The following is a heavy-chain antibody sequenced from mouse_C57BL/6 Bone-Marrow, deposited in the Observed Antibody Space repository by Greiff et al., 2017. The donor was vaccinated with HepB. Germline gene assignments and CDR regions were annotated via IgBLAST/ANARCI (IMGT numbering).Heavy chain of an antibody. CDR2: ISDGGSYT. CDR3: ARAPITTVVADWYFDV. CDR1: GFTFSSYA. J-gene: IGHJ1*03. V-gene: IGHV5-4*03. D-gene: IGHD1-1*01. Sequence: DVMLVESGGGLVKPGGSLKLSCAASGFTFSSYAMSWVRQTPEKRLEWVATISDGGSYTYYPDNVKGRLTISRDNAKNNLYLQMSHLKSEDTAMYYCARAPITTVVADWYFDVWGTGTTVTVSS.